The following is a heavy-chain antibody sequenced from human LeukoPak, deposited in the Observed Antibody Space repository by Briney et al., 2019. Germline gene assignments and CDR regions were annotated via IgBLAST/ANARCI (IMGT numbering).Heavy chain of an antibody. CDR2: ISAYNGNT. J-gene: IGHJ4*02. D-gene: IGHD3-10*01. CDR1: GYTFTGYY. V-gene: IGHV1-18*04. Sequence: ASVKVSCRASGYTFTGYYMHWVRQAPGQGLEWMGWISAYNGNTNYAQKLQGRVTMTTDTSTSTAYMELRSLRSDDTAVYYCARDVTMVRGVRTRFDYWGQGTLVTVSS. CDR3: ARDVTMVRGVRTRFDY.